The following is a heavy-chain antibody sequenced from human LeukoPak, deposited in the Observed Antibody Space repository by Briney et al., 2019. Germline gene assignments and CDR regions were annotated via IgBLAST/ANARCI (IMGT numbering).Heavy chain of an antibody. J-gene: IGHJ4*02. D-gene: IGHD6-19*01. CDR2: IYSGGST. V-gene: IGHV3-53*04. CDR1: GFTVSSNY. CDR3: ARVPQWNPAYSSGWYYFDY. Sequence: GGSLRLSCAASGFTVSSNYMSWVRQAPGKGLEWVSVIYSGGSTYYADSVKGRFTISRHNSKNTLYLQMNSLRAEDTAVYYCARVPQWNPAYSSGWYYFDYWGQRTLVTVSS.